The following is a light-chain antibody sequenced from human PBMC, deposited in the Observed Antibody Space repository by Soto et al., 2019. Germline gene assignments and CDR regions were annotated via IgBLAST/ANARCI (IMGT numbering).Light chain of an antibody. CDR2: EVT. CDR3: SSYTRSSTLYV. J-gene: IGLJ1*01. CDR1: SSDVGAYNY. V-gene: IGLV2-14*01. Sequence: QSALTQPASVSGSPGQSITISCTGTSSDVGAYNYVSWYQQHPGKAPKVMIYEVTHRPSGVSNRFSGSKSDNTASLTISGLQPDDAADYYCSSYTRSSTLYVFGTGTQLTVL.